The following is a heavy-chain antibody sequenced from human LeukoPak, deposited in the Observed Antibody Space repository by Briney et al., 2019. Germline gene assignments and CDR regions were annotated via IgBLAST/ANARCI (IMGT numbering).Heavy chain of an antibody. Sequence: PSETLSLTCTVSGGSISSYYWNWIRQPPGKGLQWIGYIYYSGTTNYNPSLKSRVTISIDTSKNQFSLGLSSVTAADTAVYYCARDGYSGYGPNIYFDYWGQGTLVTVSS. CDR3: ARDGYSGYGPNIYFDY. D-gene: IGHD5-12*01. CDR1: GGSISSYY. CDR2: IYYSGTT. V-gene: IGHV4-59*01. J-gene: IGHJ4*02.